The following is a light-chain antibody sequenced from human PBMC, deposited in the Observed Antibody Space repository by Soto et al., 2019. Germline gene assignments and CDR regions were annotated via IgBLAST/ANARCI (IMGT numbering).Light chain of an antibody. J-gene: IGKJ5*01. CDR1: QSVSSSY. V-gene: IGKV3-20*01. CDR3: QQYGSSSIT. CDR2: GAS. Sequence: EIVLTQSPGTLSLSPGERATLSCRASQSVSSSYLAWYKQKPGQAPRLLIYGASSRATGIPDRFSGSGSGTDFTLTISRLEPEDFAVYYCQQYGSSSITFGQGTRLE.